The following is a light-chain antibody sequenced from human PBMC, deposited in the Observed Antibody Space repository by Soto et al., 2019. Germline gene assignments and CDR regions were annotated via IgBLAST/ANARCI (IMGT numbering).Light chain of an antibody. CDR3: QQSYSIPYT. J-gene: IGKJ2*01. CDR2: VAS. CDR1: QNINNY. Sequence: DIQMTPSPSSLSASVGDRVTITCRASQNINNYLNWYQHKPGKAPTLLIYVASTLQSGVPSRFSGSGSGTDFILTIRSLQPEDFATYYCQQSYSIPYTFVQGTRMEIK. V-gene: IGKV1-39*01.